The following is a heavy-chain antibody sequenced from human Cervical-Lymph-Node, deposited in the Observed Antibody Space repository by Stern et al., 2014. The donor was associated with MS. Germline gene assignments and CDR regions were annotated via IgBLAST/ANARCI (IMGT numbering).Heavy chain of an antibody. D-gene: IGHD6-6*01. Sequence: EVHLVESGGGLVQPGGSLRLSCAASGFTFSSYWMSWVRQAPGKGLEWVAIIKQDGSEKYYVDSVKGRFTISRDNAKNSLYLQMNSLRAEDTALYYCARDTIYSSPYYFDYWGQGTLVTVSS. CDR1: GFTFSSYW. J-gene: IGHJ4*02. CDR3: ARDTIYSSPYYFDY. CDR2: IKQDGSEK. V-gene: IGHV3-7*01.